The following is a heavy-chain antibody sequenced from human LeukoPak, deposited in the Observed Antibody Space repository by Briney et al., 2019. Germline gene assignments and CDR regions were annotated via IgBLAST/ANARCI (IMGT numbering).Heavy chain of an antibody. V-gene: IGHV3-23*01. CDR2: ISGSGGST. Sequence: GGSLRLSCAASGFTFSSYAMSWVRQAPGKGLEWVSAISGSGGSTCYADSVKGRFTISRDNSKNTLYLQMNSLRAEDTAVYYCAKDFEWFGELLRMGYFDYWGQGTLVTVSS. D-gene: IGHD3-10*01. CDR3: AKDFEWFGELLRMGYFDY. CDR1: GFTFSSYA. J-gene: IGHJ4*02.